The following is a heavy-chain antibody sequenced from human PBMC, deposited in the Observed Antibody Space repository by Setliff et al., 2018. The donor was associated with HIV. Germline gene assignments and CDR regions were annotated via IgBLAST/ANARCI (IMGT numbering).Heavy chain of an antibody. Sequence: GGSLRLSCLGSGFTFGEYGMSWFRQAPGKGLEWVGFIRSRPFGGTTEYAAPVKGRFTISRDDSKSIAYLQMNSLKTEDTAVYYCTRSNWGSTPDFDYWGQGTMVTVSS. CDR3: TRSNWGSTPDFDY. D-gene: IGHD7-27*01. CDR2: IRSRPFGGTT. J-gene: IGHJ4*02. CDR1: GFTFGEYG. V-gene: IGHV3-49*03.